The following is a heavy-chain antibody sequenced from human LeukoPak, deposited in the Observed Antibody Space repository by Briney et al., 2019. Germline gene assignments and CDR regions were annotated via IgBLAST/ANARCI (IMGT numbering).Heavy chain of an antibody. D-gene: IGHD6-19*01. J-gene: IGHJ1*01. CDR2: IYYSGST. Sequence: PSETLSLTCTVSGGSISSYYWSWIRQPPGKGLEWIGYIYYSGSTNYNPSLKSRVTISVDTSKNQFSLKLSSVTAADTAVYYCASPGIAVAGTYFQHWGQGTLVTVSS. CDR3: ASPGIAVAGTYFQH. V-gene: IGHV4-59*08. CDR1: GGSISSYY.